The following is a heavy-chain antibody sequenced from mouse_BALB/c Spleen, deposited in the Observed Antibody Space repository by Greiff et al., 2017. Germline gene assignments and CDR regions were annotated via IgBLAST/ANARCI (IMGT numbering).Heavy chain of an antibody. V-gene: IGHV5-9-3*01. CDR1: GFTFSSYA. CDR2: ISSGGSYT. J-gene: IGHJ1*01. CDR3: ARRGTVVADWYFDV. Sequence: EVKLVESGGGLVKPGGSLKLSCAASGFTFSSYAMSWVRQTPEKRLEWVATISSGGSYTYYPDSVKGRFTISRDNAKNTLYLQMSSLRSEDTAMYYCARRGTVVADWYFDVWGAGTTVTVSS. D-gene: IGHD1-1*01.